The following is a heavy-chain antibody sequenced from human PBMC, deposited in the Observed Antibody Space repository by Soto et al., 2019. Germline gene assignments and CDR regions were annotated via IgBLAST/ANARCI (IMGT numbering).Heavy chain of an antibody. CDR1: GGTFNSFA. D-gene: IGHD5-18*01. J-gene: IGHJ6*02. CDR2: VIPNFETT. CDR3: ARDQGLYVHTGMVMDYYGMDV. Sequence: QVQLVQSGAEVKKPGSSVKVSCNTSGGTFNSFAISWVRQAPGQGLEWMGGVIPNFETTYYAQKFQGRLTIAADESTATAYMELSSLRSEDTAVYYCARDQGLYVHTGMVMDYYGMDVWGQGTTVTVSS. V-gene: IGHV1-69*01.